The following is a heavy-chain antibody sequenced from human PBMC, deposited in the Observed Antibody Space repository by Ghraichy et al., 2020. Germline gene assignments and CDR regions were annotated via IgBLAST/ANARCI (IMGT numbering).Heavy chain of an antibody. CDR3: ATDRRSSAQYYYYGMDV. CDR1: GFTFSSFA. CDR2: ISGSGGST. Sequence: GSLRLSCAASGFTFSSFAMSWVRQAPGKGLEWVSAISGSGGSTYYAESVKGRFTISRDNSKSTLLLQMNSLRAEDTAVYYCATDRRSSAQYYYYGMDVWGQGTTVTVS. V-gene: IGHV3-23*01. J-gene: IGHJ6*02. D-gene: IGHD6-6*01.